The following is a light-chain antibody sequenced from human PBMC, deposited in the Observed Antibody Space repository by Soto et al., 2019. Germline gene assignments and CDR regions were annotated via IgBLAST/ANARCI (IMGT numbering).Light chain of an antibody. V-gene: IGKV3-20*01. CDR3: QKSGT. Sequence: LNDSPGQRSLSQGERVTLSCRASQSVSSSYLAWYQQKPGQAPRLLIYGASSRATGIPDRFSGSGSGTDFTLTISRLEPEDFAVYDCQKSGTLGQGSKVDIK. J-gene: IGKJ1*01. CDR2: GAS. CDR1: QSVSSSY.